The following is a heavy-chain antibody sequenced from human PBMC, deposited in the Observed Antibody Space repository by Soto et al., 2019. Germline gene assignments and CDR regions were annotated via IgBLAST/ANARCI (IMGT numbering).Heavy chain of an antibody. CDR1: GFTFSSYS. D-gene: IGHD2-21*01. V-gene: IGHV3-30-3*01. J-gene: IGHJ4*02. Sequence: QVQLVESGGGVVQPGRSLRLSCAASGFTFSSYSMHWVRQAPGKGLEWVAVISYDGSNKYYADSVKGRFTISRDNSKNTVYLKCNSLRAVDTAVYYCARGSPVGSLWSTLGRYWGQGTLVTVSS. CDR2: ISYDGSNK. CDR3: ARGSPVGSLWSTLGRY.